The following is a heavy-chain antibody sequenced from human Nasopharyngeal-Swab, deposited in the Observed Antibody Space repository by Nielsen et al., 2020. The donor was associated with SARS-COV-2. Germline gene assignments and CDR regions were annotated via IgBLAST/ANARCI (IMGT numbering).Heavy chain of an antibody. V-gene: IGHV3-64*04. D-gene: IGHD6-19*01. Sequence: GESLKISCSASGFTFSSYAMHWVRQAPGKGLEYVSAISSNGGSTYYADSVKGRFTISRDNSKNTLYLQMNSLRAEDTAVYYCARDRGAVAGHYYFDYWGQGTLVTVSS. CDR2: ISSNGGST. CDR1: GFTFSSYA. CDR3: ARDRGAVAGHYYFDY. J-gene: IGHJ4*02.